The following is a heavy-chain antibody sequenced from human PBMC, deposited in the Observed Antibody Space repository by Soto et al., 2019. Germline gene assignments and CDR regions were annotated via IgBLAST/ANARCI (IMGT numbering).Heavy chain of an antibody. CDR1: GYAFTTYG. D-gene: IGHD1-1*01. J-gene: IGHJ4*02. CDR3: ARGRYGDY. CDR2: ISAHNGNT. V-gene: IGHV1-18*01. Sequence: QVHLVQSGAEVKKPGASVKVSCKGSGYAFTTYGITWVRQAPGQGLEWMGWISAHNGNTNYAQKLQGRVTVTRDTSTTTAYMGLRGRRSGDTAVYYCARGRYGDYWGQGARVTVTS.